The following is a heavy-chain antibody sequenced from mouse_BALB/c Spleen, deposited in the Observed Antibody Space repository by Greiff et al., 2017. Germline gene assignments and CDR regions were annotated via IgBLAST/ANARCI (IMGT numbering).Heavy chain of an antibody. V-gene: IGHV1-87*01. Sequence: QVQLQQSGAELARPGASVKLSCKASGYTFTSYWMQWVKQRPGQGLEWIGAIYPGDGDTRYTQKFKGKATLTADKSSSTAYMQLSSLASEDSAVYYCARRGGLLYAMDYWGQGTSVTVSS. CDR3: ARRGGLLYAMDY. CDR1: GYTFTSYW. D-gene: IGHD1-1*02. J-gene: IGHJ4*01. CDR2: IYPGDGDT.